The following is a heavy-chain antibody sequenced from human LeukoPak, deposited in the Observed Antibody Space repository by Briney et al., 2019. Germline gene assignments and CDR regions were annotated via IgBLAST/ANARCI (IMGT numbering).Heavy chain of an antibody. D-gene: IGHD1-26*01. CDR3: ASPGPIVGATTGHDY. Sequence: PSETLSLTCTVSGGSISSSSYYWGWIRQAPGKGLEWVSYISSSGSTIYYADSVKGRFTISRDNAKNSLYLQMNSLRAEDTAVYYCASPGPIVGATTGHDYWGQGTLVTVSS. J-gene: IGHJ4*02. CDR1: GGSISSSSYY. CDR2: ISSSGSTI. V-gene: IGHV3-11*04.